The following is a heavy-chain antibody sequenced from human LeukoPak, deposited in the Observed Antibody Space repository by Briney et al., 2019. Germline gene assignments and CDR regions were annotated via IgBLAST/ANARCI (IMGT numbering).Heavy chain of an antibody. CDR1: GFTFSSNA. CDR3: ARDPNGDYIGTFDM. D-gene: IGHD4-17*01. CDR2: ISGSGGST. V-gene: IGHV3-23*01. Sequence: GGSLRLSCAASGFTFSSNAMSWVRQAPGKEKEWVLDISGSGGSTYYADSVKGRFTISRDNSKNTLYLQMNSLRVEDTAVYFCARDPNGDYIGTFDMWGRGTMVSVSS. J-gene: IGHJ3*02.